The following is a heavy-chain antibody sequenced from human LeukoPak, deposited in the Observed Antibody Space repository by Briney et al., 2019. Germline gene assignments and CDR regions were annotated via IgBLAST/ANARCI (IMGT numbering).Heavy chain of an antibody. Sequence: KPSETLSLTCTVSGGSISSSSYYWGWIRQPPGKGLEWVSSISSSSSYIYYADSVKGRFTISRDNAMNSLYLQMNSLRAEDTAVYYCARGREGIAARWWVEEPRWYFFDPWGQGTLVTVSS. J-gene: IGHJ5*02. D-gene: IGHD6-6*01. CDR2: ISSSSSYI. CDR1: GGSISSSS. CDR3: ARGREGIAARWWVEEPRWYFFDP. V-gene: IGHV3-21*01.